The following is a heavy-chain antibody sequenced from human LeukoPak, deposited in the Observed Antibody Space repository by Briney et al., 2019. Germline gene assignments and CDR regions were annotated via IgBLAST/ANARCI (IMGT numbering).Heavy chain of an antibody. Sequence: GASVKVSCKASGYTFTSHGISWVRQAPGQGLEWMGWISAHNGNTNYAQKLQGRVTMTTDTSTSTAYMELRSLRSDDTAVYYCARDRGGGLETATYDYWGQGTLVTVSS. CDR3: ARDRGGGLETATYDY. J-gene: IGHJ4*02. V-gene: IGHV1-18*01. CDR2: ISAHNGNT. D-gene: IGHD5-18*01. CDR1: GYTFTSHG.